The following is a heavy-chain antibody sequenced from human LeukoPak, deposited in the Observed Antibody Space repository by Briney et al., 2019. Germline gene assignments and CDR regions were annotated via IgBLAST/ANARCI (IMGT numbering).Heavy chain of an antibody. CDR1: GFTFSNYA. D-gene: IGHD4-17*01. J-gene: IGHJ4*02. CDR3: TRDASGTVTTYYFDS. Sequence: GGSLRLSCAASGFTFSNYAMSWVRQAPGKGLEWVSYISSSSDTIYYADSVKGRFTISRDNAKKLLFLQMNSLRAEDTAVYYCTRDASGTVTTYYFDSWGQGTLVTVSS. V-gene: IGHV3-48*01. CDR2: ISSSSDTI.